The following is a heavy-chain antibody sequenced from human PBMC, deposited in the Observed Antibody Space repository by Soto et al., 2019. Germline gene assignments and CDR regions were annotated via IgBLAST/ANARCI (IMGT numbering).Heavy chain of an antibody. Sequence: GASVKVSCKASGYTFTSYDINWVRQATGQGLEWMGWMNPNSGNTGYAQKFQGRVTMTRNTSISTAYMELSSLRSEDTAVYYCARVPTDGSGSDDYYYYMDGWGKGTTVTVSS. CDR2: MNPNSGNT. CDR1: GYTFTSYD. V-gene: IGHV1-8*01. CDR3: ARVPTDGSGSDDYYYYMDG. J-gene: IGHJ6*03. D-gene: IGHD3-10*01.